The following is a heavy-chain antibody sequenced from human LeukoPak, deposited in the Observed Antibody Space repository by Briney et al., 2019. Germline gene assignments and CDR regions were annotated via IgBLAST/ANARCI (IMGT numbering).Heavy chain of an antibody. CDR2: INPNSGGT. J-gene: IGHJ4*02. CDR3: ARDPEQQLAYFDY. V-gene: IGHV1-2*02. CDR1: GYTFTGYY. D-gene: IGHD6-13*01. Sequence: ASVKVSCKASGYTFTGYYMHWVRQAPGQGLEWMGWINPNSGGTNYAQKFQGRVTMTRDTSISTAYMELSRLRPDDTAVYYCARDPEQQLAYFDYWGQGTLVTVSS.